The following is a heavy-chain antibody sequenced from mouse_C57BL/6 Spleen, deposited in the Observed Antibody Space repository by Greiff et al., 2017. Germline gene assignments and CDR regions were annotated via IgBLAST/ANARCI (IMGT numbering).Heavy chain of an antibody. V-gene: IGHV14-4*01. D-gene: IGHD1-1*01. CDR3: TTDYGSSSTNFDV. CDR1: GFNIKDDY. J-gene: IGHJ1*03. Sequence: VQLQQSGAELVRPGASVKLSCTASGFNIKDDYMHWVKQRPEQGLEWIGWIDPENGDTEYASKFQGKATITADTSSNTAYLQLSSLTSEDTAVYYCTTDYGSSSTNFDVWGTGTTVTVSS. CDR2: IDPENGDT.